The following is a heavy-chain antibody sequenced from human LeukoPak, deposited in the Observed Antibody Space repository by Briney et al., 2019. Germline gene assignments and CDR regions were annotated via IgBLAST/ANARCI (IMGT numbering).Heavy chain of an antibody. J-gene: IGHJ3*02. Sequence: PGRSLRLSCAASGFTFTTFWMNWVRQVPGKGLVWVSLINPDGSTTTYADSVKGRFTISRDNAKNTVYLQMNSLRDEDTAVCYCARVSYYYDSSGYYVDAFDIWGQGTMVTVSS. V-gene: IGHV3-74*01. D-gene: IGHD3-22*01. CDR1: GFTFTTFW. CDR3: ARVSYYYDSSGYYVDAFDI. CDR2: INPDGSTT.